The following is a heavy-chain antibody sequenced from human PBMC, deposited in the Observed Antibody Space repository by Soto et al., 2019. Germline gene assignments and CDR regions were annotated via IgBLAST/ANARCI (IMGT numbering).Heavy chain of an antibody. Sequence: EVQLLESGGGLVQPGGSLRLSCAASGFTFSSYAMSWVRQAPGKGLEWISAVIGSGSSTYYADSVKGRFTISRDNSKDTRYLQMNNLRAEDTAVYYCAKPPDYNWNDYWGQGTLVTVSS. CDR1: GFTFSSYA. V-gene: IGHV3-23*01. CDR2: VIGSGSST. D-gene: IGHD1-20*01. CDR3: AKPPDYNWNDY. J-gene: IGHJ4*02.